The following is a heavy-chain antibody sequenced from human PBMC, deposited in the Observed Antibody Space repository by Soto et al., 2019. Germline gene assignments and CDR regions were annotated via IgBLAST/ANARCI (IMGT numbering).Heavy chain of an antibody. J-gene: IGHJ4*02. CDR2: ISRYGDIT. CDR3: AKDRYLDHDSRGYLFDN. D-gene: IGHD3-22*01. Sequence: GGSLRLSYAASGFTFEVYAMTWVRQAPGKGLEWVSAISRYGDITYYADSVEGRFSISRDNSKNTLYLQMNSLRAEDTAVYYCAKDRYLDHDSRGYLFDNWGQGTLVTVSS. CDR1: GFTFEVYA. V-gene: IGHV3-23*01.